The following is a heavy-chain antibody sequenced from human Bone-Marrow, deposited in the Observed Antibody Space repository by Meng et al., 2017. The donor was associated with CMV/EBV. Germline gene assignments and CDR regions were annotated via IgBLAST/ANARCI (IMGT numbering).Heavy chain of an antibody. CDR2: IYSCGST. CDR1: GFTVSSNY. CDR3: AKTRPGMITFGGPYAFDI. V-gene: IGHV3-53*01. Sequence: GESLKISCAASGFTVSSNYMSWVRQAPGKGLEWVSVIYSCGSTYYADSVKGRFTISRDNSKNTLYLQMNSLRAEDTAVYYCAKTRPGMITFGGPYAFDIWGQGTMVTVSS. J-gene: IGHJ3*02. D-gene: IGHD3-16*01.